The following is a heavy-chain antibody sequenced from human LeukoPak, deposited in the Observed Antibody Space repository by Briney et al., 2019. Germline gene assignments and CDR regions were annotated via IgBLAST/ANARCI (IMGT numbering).Heavy chain of an antibody. V-gene: IGHV5-51*01. CDR2: IYPGDSDR. Sequence: RGESLKISCKGSGYSFTSYWIGGVRQMPGKGLEWMGIIYPGDSDRRYSPSFPGHVTLSADKSISTAYLQWNSLKASDTAMYYCARLRDAYPDYWGQGTLITVSS. D-gene: IGHD5-24*01. CDR1: GYSFTSYW. CDR3: ARLRDAYPDY. J-gene: IGHJ4*02.